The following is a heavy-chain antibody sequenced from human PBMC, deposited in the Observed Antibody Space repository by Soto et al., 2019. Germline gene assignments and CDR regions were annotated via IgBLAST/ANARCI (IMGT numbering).Heavy chain of an antibody. CDR1: GFVFSSYA. CDR3: AKSTDGWFSAFEI. Sequence: GGSLRLSCAASGFVFSSYAMSWVRQAPGKGLEWVSAISGSGTTAYYADSVKGRFIFSRDNPKNTMYLQMNSLRAEDTAVYFCAKSTDGWFSAFEIWGQGTVVTVSS. V-gene: IGHV3-23*01. CDR2: ISGSGTTA. J-gene: IGHJ3*02. D-gene: IGHD6-19*01.